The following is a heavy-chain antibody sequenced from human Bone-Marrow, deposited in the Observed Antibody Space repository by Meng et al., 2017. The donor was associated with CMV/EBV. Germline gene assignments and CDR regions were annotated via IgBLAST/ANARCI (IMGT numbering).Heavy chain of an antibody. CDR1: GFTFSNAW. J-gene: IGHJ6*02. V-gene: IGHV3-15*01. Sequence: LSLTCAASGFTFSNAWMSWVRQAPGKGLEWVGRIKSKTDGGTTDYAAPVKGRFTISRDDSKNTLYLQMNSLKTEDTAVYYCTTGVCSSTSCYTYYYGMDVWGQGTTVTVSS. CDR3: TTGVCSSTSCYTYYYGMDV. D-gene: IGHD2-2*02. CDR2: IKSKTDGGTT.